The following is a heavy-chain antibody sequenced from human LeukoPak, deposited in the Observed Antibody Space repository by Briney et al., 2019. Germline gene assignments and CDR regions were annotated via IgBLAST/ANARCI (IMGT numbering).Heavy chain of an antibody. J-gene: IGHJ4*02. V-gene: IGHV3-23*01. CDR1: GFTFSSYA. D-gene: IGHD4-17*01. Sequence: GGSLRLSCAASGFTFSSYAMSWVRQAPGKGLEWVSAISGSGGSTYYADSVKGRFTISRDNSKNTLYLQMNSPRAEDTAVYYCVRDNDDYVPYFDCWGQGTLVTVSS. CDR2: ISGSGGST. CDR3: VRDNDDYVPYFDC.